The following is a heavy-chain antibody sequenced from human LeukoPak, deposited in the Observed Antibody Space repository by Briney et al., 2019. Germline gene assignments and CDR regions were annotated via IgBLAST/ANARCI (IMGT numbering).Heavy chain of an antibody. J-gene: IGHJ4*02. Sequence: GGSLRLSCAASGLTFSSYWMHWVRQAPGKGLVWVSRINTDGSGTSYADSVKGRFTISRDNAKSTLYLQMNSLRAEDTAVYYSTRDLRYGTSTSCYDPYFDHWGQGTLVTVSS. CDR1: GLTFSSYW. D-gene: IGHD2-2*01. V-gene: IGHV3-74*01. CDR2: INTDGSGT. CDR3: TRDLRYGTSTSCYDPYFDH.